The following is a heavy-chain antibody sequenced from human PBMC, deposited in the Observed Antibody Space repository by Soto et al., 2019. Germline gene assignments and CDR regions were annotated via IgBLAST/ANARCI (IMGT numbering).Heavy chain of an antibody. J-gene: IGHJ6*02. CDR3: ARRRGMDV. CDR1: GYSFTTYW. CDR2: IYPDDSEI. Sequence: PGESLKISCKGSGYSFTTYWINWVCQMPGKGLEWMGIIYPDDSEIRYSPAFQGQVTISVDKSISTAYLQWSSLKASDRAVYYCARRRGMDVWGQGTTVTVSS. V-gene: IGHV5-51*01.